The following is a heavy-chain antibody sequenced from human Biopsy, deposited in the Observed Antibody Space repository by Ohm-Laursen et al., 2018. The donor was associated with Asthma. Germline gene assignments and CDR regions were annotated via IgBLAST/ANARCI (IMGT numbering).Heavy chain of an antibody. CDR2: IYNDGRA. J-gene: IGHJ6*02. V-gene: IGHV3-53*01. CDR1: GFTFSNYA. Sequence: SLRLSCAASGFTFSNYAMSWVRQAPGKGLEWVSVIYNDGRAYYADSVKGRFTVSRDNSKNTLFLRMNSLRAEDTAVYYCTRTTTVTTTYAMDVWGRGTTVTVSS. CDR3: TRTTTVTTTYAMDV. D-gene: IGHD4-17*01.